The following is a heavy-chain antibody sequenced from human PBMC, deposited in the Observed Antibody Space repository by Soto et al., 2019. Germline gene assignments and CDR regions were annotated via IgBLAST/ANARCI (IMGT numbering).Heavy chain of an antibody. CDR3: ARRRGYYGSGSYYNDAFDI. CDR2: IWYDGSNK. D-gene: IGHD3-10*01. Sequence: GGSLRLSCAASGFTFSSYGMHWVRQAPGKGLEWVAVIWYDGSNKYYADSVKGRFTISRDNSKNTLYLQMNSLRAEDTAVYYCARRRGYYGSGSYYNDAFDIWGQGTMVTVPS. CDR1: GFTFSSYG. V-gene: IGHV3-33*01. J-gene: IGHJ3*02.